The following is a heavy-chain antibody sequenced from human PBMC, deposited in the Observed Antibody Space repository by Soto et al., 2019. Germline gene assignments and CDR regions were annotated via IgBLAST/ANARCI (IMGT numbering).Heavy chain of an antibody. CDR3: ARARGGYFDY. J-gene: IGHJ4*02. CDR1: GGSISSYY. V-gene: IGHV4-59*08. CDR2: IYYSGST. Sequence: QVQLQESGPGLVKPSETLSLTCTVSGGSISSYYWSWIRQPPGQGLEWIGYIYYSGSTNYNPSLKSLVTISGDTSKNQFALELSSVTAADTAVYYCARARGGYFDYWGQGTLVTVSS.